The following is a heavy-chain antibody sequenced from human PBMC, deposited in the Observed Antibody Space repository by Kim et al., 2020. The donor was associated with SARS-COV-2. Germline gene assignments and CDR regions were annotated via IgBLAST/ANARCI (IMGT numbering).Heavy chain of an antibody. Sequence: SETLSLTCTVSGGSISSSSYYWGWIRQPPGKGLEWIGSIYYSGSTYYNPSLKSRVTISVDTSKNQFSLKLSSVTAADTAVYYCARLSVEMATIFAPYFDYWGQGTLVTVSS. D-gene: IGHD5-12*01. CDR3: ARLSVEMATIFAPYFDY. CDR2: IYYSGST. J-gene: IGHJ4*02. V-gene: IGHV4-39*01. CDR1: GGSISSSSYY.